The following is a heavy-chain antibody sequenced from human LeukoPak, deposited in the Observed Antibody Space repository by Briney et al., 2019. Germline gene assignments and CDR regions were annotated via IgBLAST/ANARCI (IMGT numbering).Heavy chain of an antibody. CDR3: VRDGENYAYFDY. CDR1: GFSVGRTY. D-gene: IGHD1-7*01. Sequence: GGSLRLSCAASGFSVGRTYMAWVRQAPGKGLEWVSPILVGGGATYAESVKGRFTISRDNTKNMVYIQMKTLTVEDTGVYYCVRDGENYAYFDYWGPGALVTVSS. J-gene: IGHJ4*02. V-gene: IGHV3-66*01. CDR2: ILVGGGA.